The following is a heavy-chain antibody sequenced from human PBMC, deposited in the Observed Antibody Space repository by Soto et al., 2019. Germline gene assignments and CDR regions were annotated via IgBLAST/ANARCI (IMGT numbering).Heavy chain of an antibody. CDR2: ISSNGANT. D-gene: IGHD2-8*01. CDR3: VSWVSAHFDY. Sequence: GGSLRLSCAASGFTFDSPYSHGMSWVRQSPGMGPEWVSTISSNGANTHYAESVKGRFTISKDASRNTVHLHMNSLRAEDTATYFCVSWVSAHFDYWGHGTPVTVSS. CDR1: GFTFDSPYSHG. J-gene: IGHJ4*01. V-gene: IGHV3-23*01.